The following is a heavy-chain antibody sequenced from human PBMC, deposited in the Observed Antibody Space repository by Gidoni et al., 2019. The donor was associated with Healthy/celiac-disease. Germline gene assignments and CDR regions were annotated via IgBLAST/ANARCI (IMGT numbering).Heavy chain of an antibody. J-gene: IGHJ6*02. CDR1: GFTFSSYA. Sequence: EVQLLESGGGLVQPGGSLRLSCAASGFTFSSYAMSWARQAPGKGLEWVSAISVSGGSTYYADSVKGRFTISRDNSKNTLYLQMNSLRAEDTAVYYCAKAYYDFLVAMDVWGQGTTVTVSS. D-gene: IGHD3-3*01. V-gene: IGHV3-23*01. CDR3: AKAYYDFLVAMDV. CDR2: ISVSGGST.